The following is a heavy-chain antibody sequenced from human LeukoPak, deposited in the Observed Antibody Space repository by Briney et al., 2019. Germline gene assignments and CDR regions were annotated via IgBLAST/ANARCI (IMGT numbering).Heavy chain of an antibody. D-gene: IGHD1-26*01. J-gene: IGHJ4*02. V-gene: IGHV4-4*02. CDR1: GDSISSSSW. CDR3: ARAGGIYYAHYFDY. CDR2: IYHTGST. Sequence: PSETLSLTCAVSGDSISSSSWWSWVRQPPGKGLEWIGEIYHTGSTNYNPSLKSRVTISVDKSKNQFSLKLSSVTAADTAVYYCARAGGIYYAHYFDYWGLGTLATVSS.